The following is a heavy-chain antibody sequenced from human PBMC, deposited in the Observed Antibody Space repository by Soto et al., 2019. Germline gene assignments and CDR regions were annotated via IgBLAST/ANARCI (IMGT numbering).Heavy chain of an antibody. Sequence: QVQLQESGPGLVKPSQTLSLTCTVSGGSISSGDYYWSWIRQHPGKGLEWIGYIYYSGSTYYNPSRTSRVTISVDTSKNQFSLKLSCVTAADTAVYYCARWWSGSRQGFDPWGQGTLVTVSS. CDR3: ARWWSGSRQGFDP. CDR1: GGSISSGDYY. V-gene: IGHV4-31*03. D-gene: IGHD3-3*01. J-gene: IGHJ5*02. CDR2: IYYSGST.